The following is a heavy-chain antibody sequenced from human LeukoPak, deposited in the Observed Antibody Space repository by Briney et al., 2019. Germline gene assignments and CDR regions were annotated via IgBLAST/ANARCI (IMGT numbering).Heavy chain of an antibody. J-gene: IGHJ2*01. CDR3: ARGVTMIVVVIHDWYFDL. CDR2: IYYSGST. CDR1: GGSISSSSYY. D-gene: IGHD3-22*01. V-gene: IGHV4-39*01. Sequence: SETLSLTCTVSGGSISSSSYYWGWIRQPPGKGLEWIGSIYYSGSTYYNPSLKSRVTISVDTSKNQFSLKLTSVTAADTAVYYCARGVTMIVVVIHDWYFDLWGRGTLVTVSS.